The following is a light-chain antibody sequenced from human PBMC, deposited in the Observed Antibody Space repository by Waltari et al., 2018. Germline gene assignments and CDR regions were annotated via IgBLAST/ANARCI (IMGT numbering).Light chain of an antibody. V-gene: IGLV2-14*01. CDR2: EFN. CDR1: GSDIGDF. Sequence: QSALTQPASVSGSPGQSITISCTGTGSDIGDFASWYQQHPGKAPKLIIYEFNNRPSVISNRFSGSKSGTTASLTISGLQADDEAKYYCSSYMTSRILVFGGGTRLTVL. J-gene: IGLJ3*02. CDR3: SSYMTSRILV.